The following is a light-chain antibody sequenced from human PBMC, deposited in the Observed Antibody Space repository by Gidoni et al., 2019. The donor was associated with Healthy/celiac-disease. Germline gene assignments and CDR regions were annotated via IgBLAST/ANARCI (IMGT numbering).Light chain of an antibody. V-gene: IGLV3-9*01. CDR2: SDS. J-gene: IGLJ2*01. CDR1: NIGSKN. CDR3: QVWDSSTV. Sequence: SYELTQPLSGSVALGQTARITCGGNNIGSKNVHWYQQKPGQAPVLVIYSDSNRPSGIPERFSGSNSGNTATLTISRAQAGDEADYYCQVWDSSTVFGGGTKLTVL.